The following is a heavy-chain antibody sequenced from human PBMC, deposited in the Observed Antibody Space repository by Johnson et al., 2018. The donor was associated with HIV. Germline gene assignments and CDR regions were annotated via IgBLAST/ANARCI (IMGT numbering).Heavy chain of an antibody. V-gene: IGHV3-20*04. J-gene: IGHJ3*01. D-gene: IGHD3-22*01. Sequence: EVQLVESGGGLVQPGGSLRLSCAASGLTFDSYSMSWVRQAPGKGLEWVSSINWNGGTPGSADSVKGRFTISRDNAKNSLYLQMNSLRADDTALYYCARATYYYDTSGYLTRPRAFDVWGQGTMVTVSS. CDR1: GLTFDSYS. CDR2: INWNGGTP. CDR3: ARATYYYDTSGYLTRPRAFDV.